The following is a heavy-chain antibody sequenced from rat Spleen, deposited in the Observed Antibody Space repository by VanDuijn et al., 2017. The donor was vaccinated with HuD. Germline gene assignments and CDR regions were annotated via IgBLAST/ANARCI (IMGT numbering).Heavy chain of an antibody. Sequence: EVQLVESGGGLVQPGNSLKLSCVASGFTFSNYWMTWIRQAPGKGLEWVASITNSGGSTYYRDSVKGRITISRDNAKRTLYLQMESLRAEDTATYLCAKVTYYGYYYFDYWGQGVMVAVSS. CDR1: GFTFSNYW. CDR3: AKVTYYGYYYFDY. J-gene: IGHJ2*01. V-gene: IGHV5-31*01. CDR2: ITNSGGST. D-gene: IGHD1-9*01.